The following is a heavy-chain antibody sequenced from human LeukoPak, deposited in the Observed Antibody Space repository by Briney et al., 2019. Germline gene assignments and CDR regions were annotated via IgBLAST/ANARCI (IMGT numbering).Heavy chain of an antibody. D-gene: IGHD3-10*01. CDR3: ARGGVDHYGSGTYYLMYYFDH. Sequence: GGLRLSCAASGFTFSSYSMNWVRQAPGKGLQWVSSITSSSSYIYYADSVKGRFTVSRDDPHNTLYLQMNSVRAEDTAVYFCARGGVDHYGSGTYYLMYYFDHWGQGALVTVSS. J-gene: IGHJ4*02. CDR2: ITSSSSYI. V-gene: IGHV3-21*04. CDR1: GFTFSSYS.